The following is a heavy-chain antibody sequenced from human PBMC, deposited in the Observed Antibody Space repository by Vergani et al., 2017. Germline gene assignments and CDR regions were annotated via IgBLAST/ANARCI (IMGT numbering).Heavy chain of an antibody. Sequence: QLQLQESGPGLVKPSETLSLTCTVSGGSISSSSYYWGWIRQPPGKGLEWIGSIYYSGSTYYNPSLKSRVTISVDTSKNQCSLKLSSVTAADTAVYYCARTMDGYSGYDYDFDYWGQGTLVTVSS. CDR3: ARTMDGYSGYDYDFDY. V-gene: IGHV4-39*07. J-gene: IGHJ4*02. D-gene: IGHD5-12*01. CDR2: IYYSGST. CDR1: GGSISSSSYY.